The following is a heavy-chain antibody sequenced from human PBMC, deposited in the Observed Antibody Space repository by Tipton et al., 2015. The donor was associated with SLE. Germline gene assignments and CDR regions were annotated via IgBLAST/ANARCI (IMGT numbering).Heavy chain of an antibody. Sequence: RSLRLSCAASGFTFDDYAMHWVRQVPGTGLEWVSGISWNSGTMGYADSVKGRFTISRDNAKNSLFLQMNSLRPEDTALYYCAKVTGYSGAEYFQHWGQGALVTVSS. CDR1: GFTFDDYA. CDR3: AKVTGYSGAEYFQH. CDR2: ISWNSGTM. J-gene: IGHJ1*01. V-gene: IGHV3-9*01. D-gene: IGHD2-15*01.